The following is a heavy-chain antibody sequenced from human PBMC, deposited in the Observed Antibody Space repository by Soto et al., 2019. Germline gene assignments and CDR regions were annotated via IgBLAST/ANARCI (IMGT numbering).Heavy chain of an antibody. D-gene: IGHD3-10*01. CDR1: GGSFSVYY. V-gene: IGHV4-34*01. J-gene: IGHJ5*02. Sequence: SETLSLTCSVYGGSFSVYYWSLIRQPPGKGLEWIGEINHSGSTNYNPSPKSRVTISVDTSKNQFSLKLSSVTAADTAVYYCARLWFGGPFDPWGQGTLVTVSS. CDR3: ARLWFGGPFDP. CDR2: INHSGST.